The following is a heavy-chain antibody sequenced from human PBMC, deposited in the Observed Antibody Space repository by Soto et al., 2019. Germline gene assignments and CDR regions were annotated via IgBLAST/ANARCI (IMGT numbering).Heavy chain of an antibody. J-gene: IGHJ4*02. D-gene: IGHD2-15*01. CDR2: IYYSGST. Sequence: QVQLQESGPGLVKPSQTLSLTCTVSGGSISSGGYYWSWIRQHPGKGLEWIGYIYYSGSTYCNPSLKSRVTMSVDTSKNQFSLMLSSMTAADTAVYYCARVGCSGGSCHPEGYWGQGTLVTVSS. V-gene: IGHV4-31*03. CDR3: ARVGCSGGSCHPEGY. CDR1: GGSISSGGYY.